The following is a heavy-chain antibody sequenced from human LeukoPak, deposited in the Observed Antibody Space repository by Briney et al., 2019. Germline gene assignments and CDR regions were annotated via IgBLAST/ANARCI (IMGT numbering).Heavy chain of an antibody. D-gene: IGHD3-22*01. J-gene: IGHJ5*02. CDR1: GFTFSSYS. Sequence: GGSLRLSCAASGFTFSSYSMTWVRQAPGKGLEWVSSISSSSSYIYYADSVKGRFTISRDNAKNSLYLQMNSLRAEDTAVYYCARDATYTYYYDSSGDRNWFDPWGQGTLVTVSS. CDR3: ARDATYTYYYDSSGDRNWFDP. V-gene: IGHV3-21*01. CDR2: ISSSSSYI.